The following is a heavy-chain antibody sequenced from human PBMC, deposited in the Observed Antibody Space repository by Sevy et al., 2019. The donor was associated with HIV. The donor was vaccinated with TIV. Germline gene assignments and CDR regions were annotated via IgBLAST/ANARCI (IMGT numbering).Heavy chain of an antibody. CDR1: SYTFSNYG. Sequence: ASVKVSCKASSYTFSNYGITWVRQAPGQGLEWVGWISGFNGNTKYAQKFQGRVTVTTDTSTTTVYMELRSLRSDDTAVYYCARGYSSTYYGGVDYWGQGTLVTVSS. CDR2: ISGFNGNT. V-gene: IGHV1-18*01. J-gene: IGHJ4*02. D-gene: IGHD6-13*01. CDR3: ARGYSSTYYGGVDY.